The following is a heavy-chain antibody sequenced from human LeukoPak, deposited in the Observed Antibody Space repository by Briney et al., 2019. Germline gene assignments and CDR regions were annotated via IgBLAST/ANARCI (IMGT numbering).Heavy chain of an antibody. D-gene: IGHD1-26*01. J-gene: IGHJ4*02. CDR1: GGTFSSYA. V-gene: IGHV1-69*04. CDR2: IIPILGIA. Sequence: SVKVSCKASGGTFSSYAISWVRQAPGQGLEWMGRIIPILGIANYAQKLQGRVTITADKSTSTAYMELSSLRSEDTAVYYCARVYNSGSYYFDYWGQGTLVTVSS. CDR3: ARVYNSGSYYFDY.